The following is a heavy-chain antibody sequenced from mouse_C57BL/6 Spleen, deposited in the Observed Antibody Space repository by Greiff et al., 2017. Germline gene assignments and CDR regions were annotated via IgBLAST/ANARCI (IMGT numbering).Heavy chain of an antibody. CDR3: ATMITTSAWFAY. J-gene: IGHJ3*01. CDR1: GFNIKDYY. Sequence: DVKLVESGAELVKPGASVKLSCTASGFNIKDYYMHWVKQRTEQGLEWLGRIAPEDGETKYAPKFQGKATITADTSSNTAYLQLSSLTSEDTAVYYCATMITTSAWFAYWGQGTLVTVSA. D-gene: IGHD2-4*01. CDR2: IAPEDGET. V-gene: IGHV14-2*01.